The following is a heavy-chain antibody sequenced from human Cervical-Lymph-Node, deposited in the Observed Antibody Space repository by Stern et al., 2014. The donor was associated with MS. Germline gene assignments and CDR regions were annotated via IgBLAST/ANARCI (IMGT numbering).Heavy chain of an antibody. Sequence: QVQLGQSGAEVKKPGSSVKVSCKASGGTFSSYAISWVRQAPGPGLEWMGGVLPIFCPANYAQNVPGRVTITAVQSTSTAYMELSSLRSEDTAVYYCARGSDSMIPDYWGQGTLVTVSS. CDR1: GGTFSSYA. CDR3: ARGSDSMIPDY. J-gene: IGHJ4*02. V-gene: IGHV1-69*01. CDR2: VLPIFCPA. D-gene: IGHD3-22*01.